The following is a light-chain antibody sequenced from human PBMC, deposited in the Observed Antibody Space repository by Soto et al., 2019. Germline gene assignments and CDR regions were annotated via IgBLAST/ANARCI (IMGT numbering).Light chain of an antibody. CDR1: NIGSKS. CDR2: DDD. V-gene: IGLV3-21*02. CDR3: QVWDSDAYVV. J-gene: IGLJ2*01. Sequence: SYVVTQPPSVSVAPGQTARVTCGGSNIGSKSVHWYQQRPHQSPVVLIYDDDDRPSRIPDRFSGSNSGNTATLTIRRVEAGDEGDYYCQVWDSDAYVVFGGGTKLTVL.